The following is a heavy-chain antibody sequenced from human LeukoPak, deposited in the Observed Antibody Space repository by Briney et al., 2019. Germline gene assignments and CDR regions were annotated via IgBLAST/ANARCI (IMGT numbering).Heavy chain of an antibody. D-gene: IGHD3-10*01. CDR3: AQGITMVRGVTYYYYGMDV. CDR2: MNPNSGNT. V-gene: IGHV1-8*01. CDR1: GYTFTSYD. J-gene: IGHJ6*02. Sequence: ASVKVSCKASGYTFTSYDINWVRQATGRGLEWMGWMNPNSGNTGYAQKFQGRVTMTRNTSISTAYMELSSLRSEDTAVYYCAQGITMVRGVTYYYYGMDVWGQGTTVTVSS.